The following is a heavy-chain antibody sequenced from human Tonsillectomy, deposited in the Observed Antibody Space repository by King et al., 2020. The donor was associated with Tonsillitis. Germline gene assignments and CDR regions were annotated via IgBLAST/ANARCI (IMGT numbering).Heavy chain of an antibody. Sequence: QLVQSGAEMKKPGSSVKVSCKASGGSFSSYPISWVRQAPGQGLEWMGGIGPLIGTANYPQRFQDRVTITADESTSTVYMELRSLTSEDTAVYYCARGALTISGVLIDACDIWGQGTMVAGSS. CDR2: IGPLIGTA. CDR1: GGSFSSYP. D-gene: IGHD3-3*01. J-gene: IGHJ3*02. CDR3: ARGALTISGVLIDACDI. V-gene: IGHV1-69*01.